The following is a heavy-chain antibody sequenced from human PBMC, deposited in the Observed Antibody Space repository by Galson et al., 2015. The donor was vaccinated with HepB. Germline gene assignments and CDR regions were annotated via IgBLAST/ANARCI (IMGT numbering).Heavy chain of an antibody. D-gene: IGHD2-2*01. CDR2: IWYDGVNK. Sequence: SLRLSCAASGFTFSKFGIHWVRKAPGKGLEWVAVIWYDGVNKYLADSVKGRFTISRDNSKSTVDLQMNSLRGEDTAAYYCARDPEIGYCSGTTCSYFDYWGQGTLVTVSA. V-gene: IGHV3-33*08. CDR1: GFTFSKFG. CDR3: ARDPEIGYCSGTTCSYFDY. J-gene: IGHJ4*02.